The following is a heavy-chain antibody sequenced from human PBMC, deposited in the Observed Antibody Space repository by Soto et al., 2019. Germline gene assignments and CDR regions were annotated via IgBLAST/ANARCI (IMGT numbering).Heavy chain of an antibody. V-gene: IGHV1-69*02. CDR3: ARVERLYSSSWPHDAFDV. CDR2: IIPILGIA. D-gene: IGHD6-13*01. CDR1: GGTFSSYT. Sequence: SVKVSCKASGGTFSSYTISWVRQAPGQGLEWMGRIIPILGIANYAQKFQGRVTITADKSTSTAYMELSSLRSEDTAVYYCARVERLYSSSWPHDAFDVWGQGTMVTVSS. J-gene: IGHJ3*01.